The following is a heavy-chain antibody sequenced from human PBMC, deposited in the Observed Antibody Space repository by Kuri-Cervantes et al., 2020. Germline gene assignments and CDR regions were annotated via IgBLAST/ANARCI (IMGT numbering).Heavy chain of an antibody. J-gene: IGHJ3*02. V-gene: IGHV3-48*01. Sequence: GGSLRLSCAASGFTFSSYSMNWVRQAPGKGLEWVSYISSSGSPIYYADSVKGRFTISRDNAKNSLYLQMNSLRAEDTAVYYCARVSGYCSGGSCDWGLDAFDIWGQGTMVTVSS. CDR3: ARVSGYCSGGSCDWGLDAFDI. D-gene: IGHD2-15*01. CDR1: GFTFSSYS. CDR2: ISSSGSPI.